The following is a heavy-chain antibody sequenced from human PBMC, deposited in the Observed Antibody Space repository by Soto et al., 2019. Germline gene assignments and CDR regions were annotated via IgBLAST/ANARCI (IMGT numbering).Heavy chain of an antibody. J-gene: IGHJ4*02. D-gene: IGHD2-15*01. CDR2: INAGNGNT. V-gene: IGHV1-3*01. CDR1: GYTFTSYA. Sequence: ASVKVSCKASGYTFTSYAMHWVRQAPGQRLEWKGWINAGNGNTKYSQKFQGRVTITRDTSASTAYMELSSLRSEDTAVYYCAREGQVVAFDYWGQGTLVTVSS. CDR3: AREGQVVAFDY.